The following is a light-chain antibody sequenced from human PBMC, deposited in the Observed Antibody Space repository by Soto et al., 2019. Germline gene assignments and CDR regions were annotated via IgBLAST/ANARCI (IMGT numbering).Light chain of an antibody. CDR3: QHYNIFSRT. CDR2: KAS. J-gene: IGKJ1*01. Sequence: DIQMNQSPSTLSGSVGDRVTITCRASQTISSWLALYQQKPGKAPKLLIYKASTLKSGVPSRFSGSGSGTEFTLTISSLQPDDFATYYCQHYNIFSRTFGQGTKVDIK. CDR1: QTISSW. V-gene: IGKV1-5*03.